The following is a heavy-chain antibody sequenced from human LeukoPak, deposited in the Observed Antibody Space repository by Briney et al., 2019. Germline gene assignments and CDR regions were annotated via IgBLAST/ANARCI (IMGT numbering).Heavy chain of an antibody. J-gene: IGHJ6*03. CDR3: ARGCGSQDNSSWYVGRFYYYYMDV. Sequence: SETLSLTCAVYGGSFSGYYWSWIRQPPGKGLEWIGEINHSGSTNYNPSLKSRVTISVDTSKNQFSLKLSSVTAADTAVYYCARGCGSQDNSSWYVGRFYYYYMDVWGKGTTVTVSS. CDR2: INHSGST. CDR1: GGSFSGYY. V-gene: IGHV4-34*01. D-gene: IGHD6-13*01.